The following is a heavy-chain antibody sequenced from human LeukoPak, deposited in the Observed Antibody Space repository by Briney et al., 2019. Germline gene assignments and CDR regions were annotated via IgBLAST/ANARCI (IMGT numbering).Heavy chain of an antibody. CDR2: IYYSGST. D-gene: IGHD6-19*01. Sequence: SETLSLTCTVSGGSISSYYWSWIRQPPGNGLEWIGYIYYSGSTNYNPSLKSRVTISVDTSKNQFSLKLSSVTAADTAVYYCARDFYSSGWYWFDPWGQGTLVTVSS. CDR1: GGSISSYY. J-gene: IGHJ5*02. CDR3: ARDFYSSGWYWFDP. V-gene: IGHV4-59*01.